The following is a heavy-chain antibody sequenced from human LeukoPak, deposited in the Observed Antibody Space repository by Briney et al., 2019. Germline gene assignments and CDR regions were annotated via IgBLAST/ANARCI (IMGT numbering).Heavy chain of an antibody. D-gene: IGHD2-15*01. J-gene: IGHJ5*02. Sequence: SVKVSCKASGGTFSSYAISWVRQAPGQGLEWMGGIIPIFGTANYAQKFQGRVTITADESTSTAYMELSSLRSEDTAVYYCARAGAVVDNWFDPWGQGTLVTVSS. CDR1: GGTFSSYA. CDR3: ARAGAVVDNWFDP. V-gene: IGHV1-69*13. CDR2: IIPIFGTA.